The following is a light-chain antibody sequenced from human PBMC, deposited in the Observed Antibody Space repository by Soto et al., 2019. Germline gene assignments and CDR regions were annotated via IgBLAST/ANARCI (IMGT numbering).Light chain of an antibody. Sequence: EIVLTQSPGTLSLSPGERATLSCRASQSVSSSYLAWYQQKPGQAPRLLIYGASSRATGIPDRFSGSGSGTDFTLTISRLEPEDFAVFYCQQYGTSPITFGQGTRLDIK. V-gene: IGKV3-20*01. CDR2: GAS. J-gene: IGKJ5*01. CDR1: QSVSSSY. CDR3: QQYGTSPIT.